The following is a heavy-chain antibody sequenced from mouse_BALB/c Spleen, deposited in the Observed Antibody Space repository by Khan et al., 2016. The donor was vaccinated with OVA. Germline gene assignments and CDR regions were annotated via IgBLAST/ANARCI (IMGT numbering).Heavy chain of an antibody. CDR3: ARSNYYGRSLYAMDY. CDR2: IVPGSASD. Sequence: DLVKPGASVKLSCKASGYTFTSYWINWIKQRPGQGFEWIGQIVPGSASDYYNEMFKGKATMTVDTSSNTAYIQLSSLSSEDSAVYFCARSNYYGRSLYAMDYWCQGTSVTVSS. D-gene: IGHD1-1*02. J-gene: IGHJ4*01. V-gene: IGHV1S41*01. CDR1: GYTFTSYW.